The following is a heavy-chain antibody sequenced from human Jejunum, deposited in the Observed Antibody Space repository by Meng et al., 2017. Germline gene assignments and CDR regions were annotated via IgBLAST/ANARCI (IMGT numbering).Heavy chain of an antibody. CDR1: GFTISSHT. V-gene: IGHV3-23*01. Sequence: GESLKIFCAASGFTISSHTINWVRPAPGEGLEWGPVINNSGATKYYADSVKGRFTITRDNFKNTLYMKMYSLRGEDTAVDYCAKALSYSLLEEYGVDVWGQGTTVTVSS. CDR3: AKALSYSLLEEYGVDV. CDR2: INNSGATK. D-gene: IGHD2-15*01. J-gene: IGHJ6*02.